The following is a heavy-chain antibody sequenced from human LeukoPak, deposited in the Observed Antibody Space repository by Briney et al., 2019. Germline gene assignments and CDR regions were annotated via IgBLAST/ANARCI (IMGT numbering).Heavy chain of an antibody. D-gene: IGHD6-19*01. CDR3: ARTAGAYYYMDV. Sequence: ASVKVSCKASGYTFTGYYMHWVRQAPGQGLEWMGWINPNTGGTKYAQKFQGRVTMTRDTSISTAYMELSRLRSDDTAVYYCARTAGAYYYMDVWGKGTTLTVSS. J-gene: IGHJ6*03. CDR1: GYTFTGYY. CDR2: INPNTGGT. V-gene: IGHV1-2*02.